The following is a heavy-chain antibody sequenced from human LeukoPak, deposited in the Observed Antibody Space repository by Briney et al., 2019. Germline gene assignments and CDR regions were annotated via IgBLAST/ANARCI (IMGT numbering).Heavy chain of an antibody. Sequence: SQTLSLTCDISGDSVSNDSVAWMWFRQSPSRGLEWLGRTYYRSKWYNDYAVSVKSRITINPDTSKNQFSLQLNSVTPEDTAVYYCARGPGPNFFDYWGQGTLVTVSS. CDR3: ARGPGPNFFDY. J-gene: IGHJ4*02. V-gene: IGHV6-1*01. CDR1: GDSVSNDSVA. CDR2: TYYRSKWYN. D-gene: IGHD3-10*01.